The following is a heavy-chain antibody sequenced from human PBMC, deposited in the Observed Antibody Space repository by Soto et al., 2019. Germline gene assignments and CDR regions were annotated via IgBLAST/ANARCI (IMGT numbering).Heavy chain of an antibody. CDR1: GGSINGYY. D-gene: IGHD3-10*01. J-gene: IGHJ4*02. CDR2: IYYSGNT. CDR3: ARRGFGELSYFDY. V-gene: IGHV4-59*01. Sequence: QVQLQESGPGLVKPSETLSLTCTVSGGSINGYYWNWIRQPPGKGLEWIGYIYYSGNTNYNPSLKSRVTMSVDTSKNQFSLKLNSVTAADSAVYYCARRGFGELSYFDYWGQGTLVTVSS.